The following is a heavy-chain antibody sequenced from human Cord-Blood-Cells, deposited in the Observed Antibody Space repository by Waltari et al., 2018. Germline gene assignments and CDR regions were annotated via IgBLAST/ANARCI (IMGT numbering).Heavy chain of an antibody. CDR3: ARGGREWLLYSDY. CDR2: IYHSGST. V-gene: IGHV4-38-2*01. Sequence: QVQLQESGPGLVKPSETLSLTCAVPGYSISSGYYWGWLRQPPGKGREWIGSIYHSGSTYYNPSLKSRVTISVDTSKNQFSLKLSSVTAADTAVYYCARGGREWLLYSDYWGQGTLVTVSS. D-gene: IGHD3-3*01. CDR1: GYSISSGYY. J-gene: IGHJ4*02.